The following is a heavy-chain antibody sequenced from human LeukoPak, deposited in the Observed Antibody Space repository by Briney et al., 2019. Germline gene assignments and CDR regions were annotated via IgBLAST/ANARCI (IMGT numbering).Heavy chain of an antibody. CDR3: ARDGGYHDFWSGSAYYYGMDV. V-gene: IGHV4-59*01. CDR2: IYYSGST. J-gene: IGHJ6*02. Sequence: SETLSLTCTVSGGSISSYYWSWIRQPPGKGLEWIGYIYYSGSTNYNPSLKSRVTISVDTSKNQFSLKLSSVTAADTAVYYCARDGGYHDFWSGSAYYYGMDVWGQGTTVTVTS. CDR1: GGSISSYY. D-gene: IGHD3-3*01.